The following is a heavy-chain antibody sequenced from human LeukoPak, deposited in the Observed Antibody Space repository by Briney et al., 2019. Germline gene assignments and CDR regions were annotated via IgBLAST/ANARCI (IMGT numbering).Heavy chain of an antibody. CDR1: GGTFSSYA. CDR3: ARDGDYVWGSYRFNFDY. J-gene: IGHJ4*02. D-gene: IGHD3-16*02. CDR2: INPSGGST. Sequence: ASVKVSCKASGGTFSSYAISWVRQAPGQGLEWMGIINPSGGSTSYAQKFQGRVTVTRDTSTSTVYMELSSLRSEDTAVHYCARDGDYVWGSYRFNFDYWGQGTLVTVSS. V-gene: IGHV1-46*01.